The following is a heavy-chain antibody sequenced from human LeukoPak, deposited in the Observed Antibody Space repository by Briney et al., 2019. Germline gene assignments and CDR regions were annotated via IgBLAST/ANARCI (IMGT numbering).Heavy chain of an antibody. CDR2: ISSSSSTI. CDR1: GFTFSSYS. D-gene: IGHD3-3*01. V-gene: IGHV3-48*02. CDR3: AREGYYDFWSGYKNNWFDP. Sequence: GGSLRLSCAASGFTFSSYSMNWVRQAPGKGLEWVSYISSSSSTIYYADFVKGRFTISRDNAKNSLYLQMNSLRDEDTAVYYCAREGYYDFWSGYKNNWFDPWGQGTLVIVSS. J-gene: IGHJ5*02.